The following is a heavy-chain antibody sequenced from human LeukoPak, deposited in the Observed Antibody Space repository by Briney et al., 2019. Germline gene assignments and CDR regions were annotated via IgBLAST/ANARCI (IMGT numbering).Heavy chain of an antibody. CDR1: GYTFTGYY. V-gene: IGHV1-69*04. CDR3: AIGQRYSGSYYPDYYYYGMDV. Sequence: SVKVSCKASGYTFTGYYMHWVRQAPGQGLEWMGRIIPILGIANYAQKFQGRVTVTADKSTSTAYMELRSLRSEDTAVYYCAIGQRYSGSYYPDYYYYGMDVWGQGTTVTVSS. J-gene: IGHJ6*02. D-gene: IGHD1-26*01. CDR2: IIPILGIA.